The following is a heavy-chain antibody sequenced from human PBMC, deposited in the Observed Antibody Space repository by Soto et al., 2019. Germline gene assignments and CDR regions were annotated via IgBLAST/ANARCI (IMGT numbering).Heavy chain of an antibody. CDR2: INADNGNT. V-gene: IGHV1-3*01. J-gene: IGHJ4*02. D-gene: IGHD3-22*01. CDR3: ATDPHYYDTTGYCLDN. Sequence: QVQLVQSGAEVKKPGASVKVSCKASGYTFTTYAIHWVRQAPGQSPEWMGWINADNGNTRYSQKFQGRITITRDPSESTAYMELSSLRSDDTAVYYCATDPHYYDTTGYCLDNWGQGTLVTVSS. CDR1: GYTFTTYA.